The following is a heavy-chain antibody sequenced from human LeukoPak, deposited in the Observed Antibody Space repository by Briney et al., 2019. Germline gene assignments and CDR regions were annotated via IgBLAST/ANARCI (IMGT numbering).Heavy chain of an antibody. CDR3: ARRGRYFDFDL. CDR2: IYPGDSDT. J-gene: IGHJ4*02. Sequence: GESLKISCTGSGYGFTSYWIGWVRQMPGKGLEWMGIIYPGDSDTTYSPSFKDQVTISADTSIRTAYLQWSSLKASDSAMYYCARRGRYFDFDLWGQGTLVTVSS. CDR1: GYGFTSYW. V-gene: IGHV5-51*01. D-gene: IGHD3-9*01.